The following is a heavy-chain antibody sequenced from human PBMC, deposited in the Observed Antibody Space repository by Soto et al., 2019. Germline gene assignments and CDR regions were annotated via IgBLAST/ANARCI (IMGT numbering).Heavy chain of an antibody. CDR2: ISGSGGST. V-gene: IGHV3-23*01. CDR3: AKVGALWSGYHYYFDY. CDR1: GFTFSSYA. D-gene: IGHD3-3*01. Sequence: GGSLRLSCAASGFTFSSYAMSWVRQAPGKGLEWVSAISGSGGSTYYADSVKGRFTISRDNSKNTLYLQMNSLRAEDTAVYYCAKVGALWSGYHYYFDYWGQGTLVTVSS. J-gene: IGHJ4*02.